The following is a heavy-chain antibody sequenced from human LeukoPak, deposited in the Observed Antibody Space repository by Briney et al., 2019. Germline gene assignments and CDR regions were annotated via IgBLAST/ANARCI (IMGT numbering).Heavy chain of an antibody. CDR2: IYYSGST. V-gene: IGHV4-59*12. J-gene: IGHJ4*02. CDR3: ARDVGYSYGGIDY. CDR1: GGPISSYY. D-gene: IGHD5-18*01. Sequence: SETLSLTCTVSGGPISSYYWSWIRQPPGKGLEWIGYIYYSGSTKYNPSLKSRVTMSVDTSKNQFSLKLSSVTAADTAVYYCARDVGYSYGGIDYWGQGTLVTVSS.